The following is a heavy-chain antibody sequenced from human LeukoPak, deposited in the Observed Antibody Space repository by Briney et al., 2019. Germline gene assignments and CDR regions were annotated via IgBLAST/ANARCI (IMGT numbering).Heavy chain of an antibody. CDR3: AKVGSSSSLDAFDI. J-gene: IGHJ3*02. CDR2: ISWNSGSI. Sequence: PGRSLRLSCAASGFTFDHYAMHWVRQAPGKGLEWVSGISWNSGSIGYADSVKGRFTISRDNAKNSLYLQMNSLRAEDTALYYCAKVGSSSSLDAFDIWGQGTMVTVSS. V-gene: IGHV3-9*01. D-gene: IGHD6-6*01. CDR1: GFTFDHYA.